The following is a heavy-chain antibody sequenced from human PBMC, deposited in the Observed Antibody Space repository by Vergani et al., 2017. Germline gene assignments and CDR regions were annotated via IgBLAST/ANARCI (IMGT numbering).Heavy chain of an antibody. CDR3: ARGSVVGAIFDY. Sequence: QVQLQESGPGLVKPSETLSLTCTVSGGSISSYYWSWIRQPPGKGLEWIGYIYYRGSTNYNPSLKSRVTISVDTSKNQFSLKLSSVTAADTAVYYCARGSVVGAIFDYWGQGTLVTVSS. D-gene: IGHD1-26*01. V-gene: IGHV4-59*01. J-gene: IGHJ4*02. CDR1: GGSISSYY. CDR2: IYYRGST.